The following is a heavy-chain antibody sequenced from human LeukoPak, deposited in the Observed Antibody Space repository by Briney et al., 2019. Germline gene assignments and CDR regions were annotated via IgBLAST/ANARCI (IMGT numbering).Heavy chain of an antibody. V-gene: IGHV3-23*01. CDR1: GFTFGSYT. D-gene: IGHD3-16*01. Sequence: GGSLRLSCAASGFTFGSYTMSWVRQAPGKGLEWVSGITATGSRTYYADSVKGRFTISSDSSKNTLYLQLNSLGVDDTAVYYCATSMGGGNVDYWGQGTLVTVSS. CDR2: ITATGSRT. J-gene: IGHJ4*02. CDR3: ATSMGGGNVDY.